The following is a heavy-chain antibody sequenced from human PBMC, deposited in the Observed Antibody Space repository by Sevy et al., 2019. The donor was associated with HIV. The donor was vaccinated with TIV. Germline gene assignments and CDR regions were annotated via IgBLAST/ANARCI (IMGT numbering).Heavy chain of an antibody. D-gene: IGHD3-22*01. Sequence: ASVKVSCKISGYRLSELSMHWVRQAPGKGLEWMGRFDPEDGEIIYAQKFQGRVTVTEDTSKDTAYMELSRLRSEDTAVYYCETGREYYDENSGYFDYWGPGTLVTVSS. V-gene: IGHV1-24*01. CDR3: ETGREYYDENSGYFDY. CDR1: GYRLSELS. J-gene: IGHJ4*02. CDR2: FDPEDGEI.